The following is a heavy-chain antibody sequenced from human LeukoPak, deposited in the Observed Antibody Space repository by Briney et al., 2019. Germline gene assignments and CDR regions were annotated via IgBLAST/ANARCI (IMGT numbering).Heavy chain of an antibody. J-gene: IGHJ5*02. CDR1: GYTFADYY. Sequence: ASVKVSCKASGYTFADYYIHWVRQAPQQGLEWMGWIYPKNGGTNSAQKFQGRVTMTRDTSISTAYMELSRLKFDDTAVYYCARVSTSGYRDWLDPWGQGTLVTVSS. V-gene: IGHV1-2*02. CDR3: ARVSTSGYRDWLDP. D-gene: IGHD3-9*01. CDR2: IYPKNGGT.